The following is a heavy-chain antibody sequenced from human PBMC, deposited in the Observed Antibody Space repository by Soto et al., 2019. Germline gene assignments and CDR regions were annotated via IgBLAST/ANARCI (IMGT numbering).Heavy chain of an antibody. J-gene: IGHJ5*02. Sequence: PSETLSLTCTVSGDSVSSTPYSWGWFRQPPGKGLEWIGSIYKTGSSYNPSLKSRVTISQDTSQTQFSLKLSSMTAADTAMYYCAKLPTGFPNWIDPWGQGIPVTVSS. CDR3: AKLPTGFPNWIDP. D-gene: IGHD2-21*01. CDR1: GDSVSSTPYS. CDR2: IYKTGS. V-gene: IGHV4-39*01.